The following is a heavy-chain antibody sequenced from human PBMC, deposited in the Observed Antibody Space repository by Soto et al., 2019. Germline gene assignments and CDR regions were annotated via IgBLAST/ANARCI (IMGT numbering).Heavy chain of an antibody. Sequence: SETLSLTCTVSGGSVSSGSYYWTWIRQPPGKGLEWIGYIYSSGSTNYNPSLKSRVTISVDTSKNQFSLKLSSVTAADTAVYYCAREAAWGQGTLVTVSS. CDR1: GGSVSSGSYY. V-gene: IGHV4-61*01. CDR3: AREAA. CDR2: IYSSGST. J-gene: IGHJ5*02.